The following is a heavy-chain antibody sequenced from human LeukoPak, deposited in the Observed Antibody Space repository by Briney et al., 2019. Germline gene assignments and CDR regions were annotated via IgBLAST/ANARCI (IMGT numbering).Heavy chain of an antibody. J-gene: IGHJ3*02. Sequence: SETLSLTCTVSGDSISSYYCNWIRQPAGKGLEYIGRIYSTGSTNYNPSLKSRVTMSVDTSKNHFSLKLSSVTAADTTVYYCAATTSILAFDIWGQGTMVTVSS. CDR1: GDSISSYY. V-gene: IGHV4-4*07. CDR2: IYSTGST. CDR3: AATTSILAFDI. D-gene: IGHD3-3*01.